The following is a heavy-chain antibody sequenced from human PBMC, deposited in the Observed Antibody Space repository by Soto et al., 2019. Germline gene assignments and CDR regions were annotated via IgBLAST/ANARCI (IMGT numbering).Heavy chain of an antibody. CDR2: ISFYNGHT. V-gene: IGHV1-18*01. J-gene: IGHJ4*02. CDR3: ARATSIAVAGKET. D-gene: IGHD6-19*01. CDR1: GDTVTKYG. Sequence: QVQLVQSGGEVKKPGASVKVSCKASGDTVTKYGISWVRQAPGQGLEWLGWISFYNGHTNYALKFQDRITFTTDTSTSKASMELRSLTSDYPAVYYCARATSIAVAGKETWGQGALVTVSS.